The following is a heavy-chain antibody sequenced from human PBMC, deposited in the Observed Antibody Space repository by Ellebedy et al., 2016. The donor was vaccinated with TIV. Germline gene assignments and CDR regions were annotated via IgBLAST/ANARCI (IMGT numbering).Heavy chain of an antibody. CDR1: GGSISSGGYY. V-gene: IGHV4-61*08. J-gene: IGHJ6*02. CDR2: IYYSGST. CDR3: ASPGPYDFWSGWYGMDV. D-gene: IGHD3-3*01. Sequence: SETLSLTXTVSGGSISSGGYYWSWIRQHPGKGLEWIGYIYYSGSTNYNPSLKSRVTISVDTSKNQFSLKLSSVTAADTAVYYCASPGPYDFWSGWYGMDVWGQGTTVTVSS.